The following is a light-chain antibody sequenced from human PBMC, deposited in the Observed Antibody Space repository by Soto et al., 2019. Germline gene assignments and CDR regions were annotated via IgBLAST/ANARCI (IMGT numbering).Light chain of an antibody. CDR3: QHHNSYSQT. Sequence: DIQMTQSPPTLSGSVGDRVTITCRASQSIRHYLAWYQQMPGKAPKLLIYGASTLQSGVPSRFSGSGSETEFTLTISSLQPDDFGTYFCQHHNSYSQTFGQGTKVEIK. V-gene: IGKV1-5*01. J-gene: IGKJ1*01. CDR2: GAS. CDR1: QSIRHY.